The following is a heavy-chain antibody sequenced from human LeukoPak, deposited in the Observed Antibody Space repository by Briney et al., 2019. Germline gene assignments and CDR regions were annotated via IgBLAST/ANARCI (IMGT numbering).Heavy chain of an antibody. J-gene: IGHJ6*03. CDR2: ISDSGVST. CDR1: GFTYSSYA. V-gene: IGHV3-23*01. D-gene: IGHD3-16*01. CDR3: ARVPTLIQEPQYMDV. Sequence: GGSLRLSCAASGFTYSSYAMTWVRQAPGKGLEWVSSISDSGVSTYYADSVKGRFTISRDNAKNSLYLQVNSLRAEDTAVYYCARVPTLIQEPQYMDVWGKGTTVTVSS.